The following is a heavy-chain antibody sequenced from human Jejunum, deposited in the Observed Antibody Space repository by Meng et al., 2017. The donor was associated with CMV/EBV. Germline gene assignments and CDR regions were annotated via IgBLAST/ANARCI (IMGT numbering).Heavy chain of an antibody. CDR3: ARVRDYYESSGYIDN. Sequence: SVTTASYYWTWIRQPPGKGPEWIGYIYYSGNTRDNPSLKSRVTISVDTPKNQFSLRLSSVTAADTAVYYCARVRDYYESSGYIDNWGQGVQVTVSS. CDR2: IYYSGNT. CDR1: SVTTASYY. J-gene: IGHJ4*02. V-gene: IGHV4-61*01. D-gene: IGHD3-22*01.